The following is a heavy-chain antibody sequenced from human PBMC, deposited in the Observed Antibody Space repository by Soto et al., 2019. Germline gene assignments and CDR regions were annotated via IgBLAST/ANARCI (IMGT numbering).Heavy chain of an antibody. V-gene: IGHV4-4*02. CDR3: ARCIAAAGPIDY. D-gene: IGHD6-13*01. J-gene: IGHJ4*02. CDR1: GGPISRSNW. CDR2: IYHSGST. Sequence: SETLSLTCAVSGGPISRSNWWSWIRQPPGKGLEWIGEIYHSGSTNYNPSLKSRVTISVDKSKNQFSLKLNSVTAADTAVYYCARCIAAAGPIDYWGQGTLVTVSS.